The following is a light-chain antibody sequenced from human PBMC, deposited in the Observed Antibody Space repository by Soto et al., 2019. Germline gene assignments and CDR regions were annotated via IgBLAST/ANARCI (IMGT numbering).Light chain of an antibody. CDR3: QQYDNLPWT. J-gene: IGKJ1*01. V-gene: IGKV1-33*01. CDR2: DAS. CDR1: QDISNY. Sequence: DIQMTQSPSSLSASVGDRVNITCQASQDISNYLNWYQQKPGKAPKLLIYDASNLETGVPSRFSGSGSGTDFTFTISSLQPEDIATYYCQQYDNLPWTFGHGTKVEIK.